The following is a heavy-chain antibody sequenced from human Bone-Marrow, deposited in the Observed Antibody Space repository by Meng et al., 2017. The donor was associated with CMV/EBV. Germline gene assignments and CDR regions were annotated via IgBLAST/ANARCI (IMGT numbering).Heavy chain of an antibody. D-gene: IGHD2-21*02. J-gene: IGHJ4*02. Sequence: SGFIFRNSWMNWVRQAPGEGLEWVGHIKREIDGGTTDYAAPVKGRFTISRDDSKNTLYLEMNGLKTEDTAVYYCTAGLNCGDDCYVGYWGQGTLVTVSS. CDR3: TAGLNCGDDCYVGY. CDR1: GFIFRNSW. V-gene: IGHV3-15*01. CDR2: IKREIDGGTT.